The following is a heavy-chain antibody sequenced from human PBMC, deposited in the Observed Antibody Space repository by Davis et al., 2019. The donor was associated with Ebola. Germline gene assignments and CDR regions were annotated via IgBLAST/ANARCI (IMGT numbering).Heavy chain of an antibody. CDR2: INWNGGST. V-gene: IGHV3-20*01. CDR3: ARSHRRGTYYYYGMDV. CDR1: GSTFDDYG. J-gene: IGHJ6*02. Sequence: GSLKISCAASGSTFDDYGMSWVRQAPGKGLEWVSGINWNGGSTGYADSVKGRFTISRDNAKNSLYLQMNSLRAEDTALYHCARSHRRGTYYYYGMDVWGQGTTVTVSS.